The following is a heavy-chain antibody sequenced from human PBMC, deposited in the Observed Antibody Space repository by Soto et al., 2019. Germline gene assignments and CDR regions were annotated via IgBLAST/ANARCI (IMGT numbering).Heavy chain of an antibody. CDR3: TRKLFGMDV. Sequence: EVQLVESGGGLVQPGESLRLSCAASGFTFSNSWTSWVRQAPGKGLEWVANIKEDGSEKDYVDPVKGRFTITRDNAKNSLYLQLNNLRAEDTAVYFCTRKLFGMDVWGQGTTVTVSS. J-gene: IGHJ6*02. V-gene: IGHV3-7*03. CDR2: IKEDGSEK. D-gene: IGHD6-6*01. CDR1: GFTFSNSW.